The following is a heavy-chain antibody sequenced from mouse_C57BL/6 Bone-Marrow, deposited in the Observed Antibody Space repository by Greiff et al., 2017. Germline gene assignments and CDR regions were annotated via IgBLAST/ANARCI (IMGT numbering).Heavy chain of an antibody. CDR3: ATRSYFDY. J-gene: IGHJ2*01. V-gene: IGHV1-7*01. CDR1: GYTFPIYW. Sequence: VQLQQSGAELAKPGASVKLSCKASGYTFPIYWMHWLKQRPGQGLEWIGYLNPSSGYTKYNQKFKDKATLTADKSSSTAYMQLSSLTYEASAVYYCATRSYFDYWGQGTTLTVSS. CDR2: LNPSSGYT.